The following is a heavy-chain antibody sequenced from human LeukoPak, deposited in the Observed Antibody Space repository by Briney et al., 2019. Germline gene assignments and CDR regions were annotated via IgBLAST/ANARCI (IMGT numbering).Heavy chain of an antibody. CDR1: GFTFSNSD. Sequence: PGGSLRLSCAASGFTFSNSDMHWVRQAAGKGLEWVSAIGTVGDTYYPGSVKGRFTISRENAKNSLYLQMNSLRAGDTAVYYCARVTAVAGTSVGVDAWGQGILVTVS. J-gene: IGHJ4*02. CDR2: IGTVGDT. D-gene: IGHD6-19*01. V-gene: IGHV3-13*01. CDR3: ARVTAVAGTSVGVDA.